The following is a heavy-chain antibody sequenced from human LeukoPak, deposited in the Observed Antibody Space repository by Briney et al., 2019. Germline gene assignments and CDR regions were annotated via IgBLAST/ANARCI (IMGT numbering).Heavy chain of an antibody. J-gene: IGHJ4*02. V-gene: IGHV4-59*01. CDR2: IYYSGST. D-gene: IGHD3-22*01. CDR1: GGSISSYY. Sequence: SETLSLTCTVSGGSISSYYWSWIRQPPGKGLEWIGYIYYSGSTNYKPSLKSRVTISVETSKNQFSLKLRSVTAADTAVYYCARDMAPGTYYDSSGYYSTDYWGQGTLVTVSS. CDR3: ARDMAPGTYYDSSGYYSTDY.